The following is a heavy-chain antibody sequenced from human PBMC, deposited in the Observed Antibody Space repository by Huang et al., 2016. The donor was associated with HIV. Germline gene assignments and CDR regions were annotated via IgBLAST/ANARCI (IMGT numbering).Heavy chain of an antibody. CDR3: ATAPPYYYDSSGYYYGQDY. V-gene: IGHV3-21*01. Sequence: EVQLVESGGNLVKPGGSLRLSCAASGFTFSGYSMNWVRQAPGKVLACGSCISSSSSYIYYADSVKGRFTISRDNAKNSLYLQMSSRRAEDTAVYYCATAPPYYYDSSGYYYGQDYWGQGTLVTVSS. CDR2: ISSSSSYI. J-gene: IGHJ4*02. CDR1: GFTFSGYS. D-gene: IGHD3-22*01.